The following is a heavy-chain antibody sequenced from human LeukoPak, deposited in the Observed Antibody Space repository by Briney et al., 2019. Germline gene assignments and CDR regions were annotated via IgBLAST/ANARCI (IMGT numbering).Heavy chain of an antibody. V-gene: IGHV1-18*01. CDR2: ISAYNGNT. CDR1: GYTFTSYG. Sequence: GASVKVSCKASGYTFTSYGISWVRQAPGQGLEWMGWISAYNGNTNYAQKLQGRVTMTTDTSTSTAYMELNGLRSEDTAVYYCAMSVEMPPIPSFDYWGQGTLVTVSS. D-gene: IGHD5-24*01. J-gene: IGHJ4*02. CDR3: AMSVEMPPIPSFDY.